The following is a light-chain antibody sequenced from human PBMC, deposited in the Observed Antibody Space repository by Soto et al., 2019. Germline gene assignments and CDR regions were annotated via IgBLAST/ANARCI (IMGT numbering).Light chain of an antibody. CDR3: QQYNNWPPWT. V-gene: IGKV3-15*01. CDR1: QSVSSN. Sequence: ETAMTQSPVSVSVSPGERATLSCRAGQSVSSNLAWNQQRPGQAPRLLIYAASTRATAIPVRFSGSGSGAEFNLTITSLQSEDFALYYCQQYNNWPPWTFGQGTK. CDR2: AAS. J-gene: IGKJ1*01.